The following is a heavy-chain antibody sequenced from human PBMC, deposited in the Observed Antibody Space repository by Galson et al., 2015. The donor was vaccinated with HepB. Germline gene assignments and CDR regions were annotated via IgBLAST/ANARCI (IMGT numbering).Heavy chain of an antibody. D-gene: IGHD4-17*01. CDR1: GGTFSSYA. CDR3: ARDAYGDQYYFDY. CDR2: IIPIFGTA. J-gene: IGHJ4*02. Sequence: SVKVSCKASGGTFSSYAISWVRQAPGQGLEWMGGIIPIFGTANYAQKFQGRVTITADESTSTAYMELSSLRSEDTAVYYCARDAYGDQYYFDYWGQGTLVTVSS. V-gene: IGHV1-69*13.